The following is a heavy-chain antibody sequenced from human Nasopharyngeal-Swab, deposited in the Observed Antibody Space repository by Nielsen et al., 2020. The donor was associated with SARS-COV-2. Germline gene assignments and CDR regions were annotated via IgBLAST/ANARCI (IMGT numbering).Heavy chain of an antibody. D-gene: IGHD5-24*01. J-gene: IGHJ4*02. Sequence: GSLRLSCNVSGASIGTYYWSWIRQPPGKGLEWIGYMYFSGSTNYNPSLKSRVTMSLDTSKNQISLKLGSVTAADTAVYYCARGGDGYRTLDYWGQGMLVTVSS. CDR2: MYFSGST. CDR1: GASIGTYY. V-gene: IGHV4-59*01. CDR3: ARGGDGYRTLDY.